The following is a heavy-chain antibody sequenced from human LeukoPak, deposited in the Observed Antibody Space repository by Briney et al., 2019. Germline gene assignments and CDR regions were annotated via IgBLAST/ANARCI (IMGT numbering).Heavy chain of an antibody. D-gene: IGHD6-25*01. J-gene: IGHJ4*02. CDR1: EFTFSAYW. V-gene: IGHV3-74*01. CDR3: ARENLAAAADY. Sequence: PGGSLRLSCAASEFTFSAYWMHWVRHAPGKGLVWASRIRGDGSMTNYADSVKGRFTISRDNAKNTLYLQMNSLRLEDTAVYYCARENLAAAADYWGQGTVVTVSS. CDR2: IRGDGSMT.